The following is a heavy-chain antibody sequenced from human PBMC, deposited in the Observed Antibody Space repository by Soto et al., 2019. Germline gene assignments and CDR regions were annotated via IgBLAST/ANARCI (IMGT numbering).Heavy chain of an antibody. CDR1: GFTFDCHW. V-gene: IGHV3-74*01. CDR2: IKTDGSAA. CDR3: VRESGVAADC. J-gene: IGHJ4*02. D-gene: IGHD6-19*01. Sequence: VESGGVLVQPGGSLRLSCAASGFTFDCHWMHWVHQAPGEGLVWVSRIKTDGSAAAYADSVKGRFTISRDNAKNTLYLQMNSLRAEDTAVYFCVRESGVAADCWGQGTLVTVS.